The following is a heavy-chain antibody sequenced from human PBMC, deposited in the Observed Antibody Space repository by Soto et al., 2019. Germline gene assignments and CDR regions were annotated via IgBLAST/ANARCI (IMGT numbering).Heavy chain of an antibody. Sequence: GSLRLSCAASGFTFSDYYMSWIRQAPGKGLEWVSYISSSSSYTNYADSVKGRFTISRDNSKNTLYLQMNSLRAEDTAVYYCARDSSDRGFDYWGQGTLVTVSS. D-gene: IGHD6-19*01. J-gene: IGHJ4*02. CDR3: ARDSSDRGFDY. CDR2: ISSSSSYT. CDR1: GFTFSDYY. V-gene: IGHV3-11*06.